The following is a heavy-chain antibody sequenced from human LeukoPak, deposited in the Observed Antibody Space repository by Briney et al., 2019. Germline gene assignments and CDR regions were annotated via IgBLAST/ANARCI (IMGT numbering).Heavy chain of an antibody. J-gene: IGHJ4*02. CDR3: AKVRYYGSGSYYPPFDY. CDR1: GFTFSSYA. D-gene: IGHD3-10*01. V-gene: IGHV3-23*01. CDR2: ISGGGDST. Sequence: GGSLRLSCAASGFTFSSYAMSWVRQAPGKGLEWVSVISGGGDSTYYADSVKGRFTISRDNSKNTLYLQMNSLRAEDTAVYCCAKVRYYGSGSYYPPFDYWGQGTLVTVSS.